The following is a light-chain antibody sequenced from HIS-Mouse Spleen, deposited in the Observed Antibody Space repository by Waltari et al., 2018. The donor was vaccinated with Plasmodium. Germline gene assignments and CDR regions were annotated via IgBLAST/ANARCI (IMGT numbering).Light chain of an antibody. V-gene: IGKV3-20*01. CDR1: QRVSSSY. CDR2: GAS. CDR3: QQYGSSPLT. J-gene: IGKJ4*01. Sequence: EIVLTQSPGTLSLSPGARATLSCRASQRVSSSYLAWYQKKPGQAPRLLIYGASSRATGSPDRFSGSGSGTDFTLTISRLEPEDFAVYYCQQYGSSPLTFGGGTKVEIK.